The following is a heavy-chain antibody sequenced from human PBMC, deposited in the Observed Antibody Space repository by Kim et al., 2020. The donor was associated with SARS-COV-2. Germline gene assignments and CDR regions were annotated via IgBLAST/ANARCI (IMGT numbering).Heavy chain of an antibody. Sequence: PNRGDTGYAQKFPGRVTLTRNTSISTAYMELSSLRSEDTAVYYCARGLDVWGHGTTVTVSS. CDR2: PNRGDT. J-gene: IGHJ6*02. CDR3: ARGLDV. V-gene: IGHV1-8*01.